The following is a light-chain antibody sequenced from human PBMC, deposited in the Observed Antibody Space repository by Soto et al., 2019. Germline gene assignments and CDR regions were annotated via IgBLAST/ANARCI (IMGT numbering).Light chain of an antibody. Sequence: DIQMTQSPSTLSASVGDRVTITCRASQRITSWLAWYQQKPGKAPNLLIYKASNLESGVPSRFSGSGSGTEFTLTISSLQPDDVATYYCQQYSSAPWTFGQGTKVEIK. J-gene: IGKJ1*01. CDR2: KAS. V-gene: IGKV1-5*03. CDR3: QQYSSAPWT. CDR1: QRITSW.